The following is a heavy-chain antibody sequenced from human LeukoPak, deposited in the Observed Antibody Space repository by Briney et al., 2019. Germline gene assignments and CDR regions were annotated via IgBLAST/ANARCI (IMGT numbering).Heavy chain of an antibody. Sequence: SETLSLTCAVSGGSISNYYWTWIRQPPGKGLEWIGYIYYSGSTNYNPSLKSRVTISVDTSKNQFSLKLSSVTAADTAVYYCARISPPYYYGSSGYQWGQGTLVTVSS. J-gene: IGHJ4*02. V-gene: IGHV4-59*08. CDR1: GGSISNYY. CDR3: ARISPPYYYGSSGYQ. CDR2: IYYSGST. D-gene: IGHD3-22*01.